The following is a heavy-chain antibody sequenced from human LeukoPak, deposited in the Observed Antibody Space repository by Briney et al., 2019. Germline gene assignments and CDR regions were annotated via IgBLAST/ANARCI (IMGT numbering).Heavy chain of an antibody. CDR1: GFSFSSYW. D-gene: IGHD1-1*01. V-gene: IGHV3-74*01. CDR3: ARGTGTHYFDY. J-gene: IGHJ4*02. Sequence: PGGSLRLSCAASGFSFSSYWMHRVRQAPGEGLVWVSRLYTDGRSTDYADSVKGRHTISRDNAKNTLYLQMSSLRAEDTAVYYCARGTGTHYFDYWGQGTLVTVSS. CDR2: LYTDGRST.